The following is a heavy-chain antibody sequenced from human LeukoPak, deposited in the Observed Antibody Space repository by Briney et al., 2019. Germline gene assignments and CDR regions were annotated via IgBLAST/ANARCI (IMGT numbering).Heavy chain of an antibody. Sequence: ASVKVSCKASGYTFTSYGISWVRQAPGQGLEWMGIINPSGGSTSYAQKFQGRVTMTRDMSTSTVYMELSSLRSEDTAVYYCARDARAYYYDSSGYCDYWGQGTLVTVSS. CDR2: INPSGGST. CDR3: ARDARAYYYDSSGYCDY. V-gene: IGHV1-46*01. D-gene: IGHD3-22*01. CDR1: GYTFTSYG. J-gene: IGHJ4*02.